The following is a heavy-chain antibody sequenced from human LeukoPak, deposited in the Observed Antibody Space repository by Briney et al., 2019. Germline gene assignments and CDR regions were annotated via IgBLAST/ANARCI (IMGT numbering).Heavy chain of an antibody. J-gene: IGHJ3*02. CDR3: ARAMGSSFPYDAFDI. V-gene: IGHV4-39*07. CDR1: GGSISSSSYY. CDR2: IYYSGST. D-gene: IGHD6-13*01. Sequence: PSETLSLTCTVSGGSISSSSYYWGWIRQPPGKGLEWIGSIYYSGSTYYNPSLKSRVTISVDTSKNQFSLKLSSVTAADTAVYYCARAMGSSFPYDAFDIWGQGTMVTVSS.